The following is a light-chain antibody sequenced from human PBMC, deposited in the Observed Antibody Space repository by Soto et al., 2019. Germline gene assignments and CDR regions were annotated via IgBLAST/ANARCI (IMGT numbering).Light chain of an antibody. J-gene: IGKJ5*01. CDR3: QHRSIWPVS. CDR2: DAS. V-gene: IGKV3-11*01. Sequence: EIVLTQSPVTLSLSPGERATLSCRASQSVGSYLAWYQQKPGLVPRLLIYDASNRATGIPARFSGSGSGTDFTLTISSLEPEDFAVYYCQHRSIWPVSFGQGTRLDIK. CDR1: QSVGSY.